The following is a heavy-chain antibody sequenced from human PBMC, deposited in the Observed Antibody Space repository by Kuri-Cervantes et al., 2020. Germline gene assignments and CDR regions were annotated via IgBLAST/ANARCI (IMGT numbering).Heavy chain of an antibody. D-gene: IGHD2-21*02. Sequence: SETLSLTCTVSGGSISSYYWSWIRQPAGEGLEWIGRIYYSGSTYYNPSLKSRVTISVDTSKNQFSLKLSSVTAADTAVYYCARRDAVTASDAFDIWGQGTMVTVSS. CDR2: IYYSGST. V-gene: IGHV4-59*05. CDR1: GGSISSYY. CDR3: ARRDAVTASDAFDI. J-gene: IGHJ3*02.